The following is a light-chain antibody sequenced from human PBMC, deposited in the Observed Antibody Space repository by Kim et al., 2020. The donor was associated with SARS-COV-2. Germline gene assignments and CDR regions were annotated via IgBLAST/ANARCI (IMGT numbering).Light chain of an antibody. CDR3: SSYTSGSTMV. Sequence: GQSITISCTETSSDVGGYNYVSWYQQHPGKAPKLMIYDVSNRPSGISNRFSGSKSGNTASLTISGLQAEDEADYYCSSYTSGSTMVFGGGTQLTVL. CDR2: DVS. J-gene: IGLJ3*02. CDR1: SSDVGGYNY. V-gene: IGLV2-14*03.